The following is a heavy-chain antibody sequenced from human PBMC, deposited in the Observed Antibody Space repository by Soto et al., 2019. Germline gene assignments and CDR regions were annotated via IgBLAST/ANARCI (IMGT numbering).Heavy chain of an antibody. CDR3: ARLEGLATISYYFDF. CDR1: DDSINSDKYY. D-gene: IGHD5-12*01. J-gene: IGHJ4*02. CDR2: IYYRGNA. Sequence: SETLSLTCSVSDDSINSDKYYWGWIRQPPGKGLEWIGSIYYRGNAYYNPSLQTRVTKSLDKSKGQFSLKLNSVTAADLAVYFCARLEGLATISYYFDFWGPGALVTVSS. V-gene: IGHV4-39*01.